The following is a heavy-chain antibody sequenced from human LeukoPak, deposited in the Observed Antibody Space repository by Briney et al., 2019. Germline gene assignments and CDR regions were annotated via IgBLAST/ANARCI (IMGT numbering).Heavy chain of an antibody. V-gene: IGHV3-30*01. CDR2: ISYDGSNK. J-gene: IGHJ6*03. CDR3: AREDYYYYCMDV. CDR1: GFSFGSYA. Sequence: GWSLRLSCAASGFSFGSYAMHWVRQAPGKGLEWVAVISYDGSNKYYADSVKGRFTISRDNSKNTLYLQMNSLRAEDTAVYYCAREDYYYYCMDVWGRGTTVTVSS.